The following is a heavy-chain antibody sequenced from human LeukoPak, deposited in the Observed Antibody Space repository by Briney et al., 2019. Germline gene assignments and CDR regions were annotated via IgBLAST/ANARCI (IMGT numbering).Heavy chain of an antibody. CDR3: AKDSGYSSSWTNWFDP. CDR1: GFTFSNYG. Sequence: PGRSLRLSCAASGFTFSNYGMHWVRQAPGKGLEWVAVISYDGSNKYYADSVEGRFTISRDNSKNTLYLQMNSLRAEDTAVYYCAKDSGYSSSWTNWFDPWGQGTLVTVSS. D-gene: IGHD6-13*01. CDR2: ISYDGSNK. J-gene: IGHJ5*02. V-gene: IGHV3-30*18.